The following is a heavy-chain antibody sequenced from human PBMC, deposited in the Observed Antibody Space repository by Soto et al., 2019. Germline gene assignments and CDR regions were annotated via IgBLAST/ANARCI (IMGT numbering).Heavy chain of an antibody. D-gene: IGHD6-19*01. CDR1: GFTFSSYS. V-gene: IGHV3-48*01. CDR2: ISSSSSTI. CDR3: AKCADGIEAVADIAFDY. Sequence: GGSLRLSCAASGFTFSSYSMNWVRQAPGKGLEWVSYISSSSSTIYYADSVKGRFTISRDNAKNSLYLQMNSLRAEDTAVYYCAKCADGIEAVADIAFDYWGQGTLVTVSS. J-gene: IGHJ4*02.